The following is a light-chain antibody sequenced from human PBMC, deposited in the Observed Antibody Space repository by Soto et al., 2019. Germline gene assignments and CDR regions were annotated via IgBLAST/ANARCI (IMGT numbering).Light chain of an antibody. J-gene: IGKJ5*01. V-gene: IGKV3-11*01. CDR2: DAS. CDR1: QSVSSY. CDR3: QQRGNWPIT. Sequence: EIVLTQSPATLSLSPGERATLSCRASQSVSSYLAWYQQKPGQAPWLLIYDASNRATGIPARFSGSGSGTDFTLTISSLEPEDFAVYYCQQRGNWPITFGQGTRLEIK.